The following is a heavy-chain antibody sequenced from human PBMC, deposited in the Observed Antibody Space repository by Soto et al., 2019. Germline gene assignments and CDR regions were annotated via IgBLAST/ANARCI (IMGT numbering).Heavy chain of an antibody. D-gene: IGHD1-1*01. V-gene: IGHV4-59*12. J-gene: IGHJ4*02. CDR2: IYHSGST. CDR1: GGSISSYY. CDR3: ASGRRMDELERPGIFDY. Sequence: SETLSLTCTVSGGSISSYYWSWIRQPPGKGLEWIGYIYHSGSTYYNPSLKSRVTISVDRSKNQFSLKLSSVTAADTAVYYCASGRRMDELERPGIFDYWGQGTLVTVSS.